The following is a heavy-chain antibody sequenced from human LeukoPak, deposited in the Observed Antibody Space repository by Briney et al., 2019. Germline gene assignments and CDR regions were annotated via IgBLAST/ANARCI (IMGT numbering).Heavy chain of an antibody. Sequence: LETLSLTCGVYGGSFTGYHWNSIRHAPGEGLQWIGEVSHRGMTNYNPSLKSRVIISADTSKNQFSLKLESVTAADTAMYYCARDPTSEISVPYYFDDWGQGTLCTVSS. V-gene: IGHV4-34*01. CDR2: VSHRGMT. D-gene: IGHD5/OR15-5a*01. CDR1: GGSFTGYH. J-gene: IGHJ4*02. CDR3: ARDPTSEISVPYYFDD.